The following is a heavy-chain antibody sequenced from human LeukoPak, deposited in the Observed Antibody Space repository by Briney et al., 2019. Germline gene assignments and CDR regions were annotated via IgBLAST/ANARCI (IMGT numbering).Heavy chain of an antibody. D-gene: IGHD5-24*01. J-gene: IGHJ4*02. CDR2: IKVDGSEK. CDR3: ARGDGYNLYYFDY. CDR1: GFTFSTYW. V-gene: IGHV3-7*01. Sequence: GGSLRLFCAASGFTFSTYWMSWVRQAPGKGLEWVASIKVDGSEKYYVDSVKGRVTISKDNTWNILYLQMNSLRAQDTAVYYCARGDGYNLYYFDYWGQGTLVTVSS.